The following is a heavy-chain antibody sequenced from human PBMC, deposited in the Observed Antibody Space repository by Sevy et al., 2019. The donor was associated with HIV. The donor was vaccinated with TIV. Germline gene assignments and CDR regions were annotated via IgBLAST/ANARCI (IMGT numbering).Heavy chain of an antibody. J-gene: IGHJ3*02. D-gene: IGHD3-9*01. CDR3: ASFGGLLIISCDVFEI. Sequence: SETLSLTCAVSAYSVSSAYSWGWIRQPPGKGLEWIGNIYQSGNTYHNPSLKSRVTISVDTSNNQFSLGLTSVTAADTAVYYCASFGGLLIISCDVFEIWGQGTMVTVSS. CDR1: AYSVSSAYS. CDR2: IYQSGNT. V-gene: IGHV4-38-2*01.